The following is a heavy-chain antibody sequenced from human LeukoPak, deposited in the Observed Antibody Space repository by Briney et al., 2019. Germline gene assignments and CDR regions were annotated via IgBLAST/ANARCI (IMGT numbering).Heavy chain of an antibody. J-gene: IGHJ4*02. CDR3: ARDPGTSYYDSSGYYSDY. D-gene: IGHD3-22*01. V-gene: IGHV1-18*01. CDR1: GYPFTSYG. Sequence: ASVKVSCKASGYPFTSYGLSWVRQAPGQGLEWMGWISPSSGDTNYAQNLQGRVTMTTDTSTGTAYMELRSLRSDDTAVYYCARDPGTSYYDSSGYYSDYWGQGTLVTVSS. CDR2: ISPSSGDT.